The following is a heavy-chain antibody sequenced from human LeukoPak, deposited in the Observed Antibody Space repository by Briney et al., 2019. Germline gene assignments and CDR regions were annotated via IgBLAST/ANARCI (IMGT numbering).Heavy chain of an antibody. CDR2: TYTGGNS. V-gene: IGHV3-53*01. D-gene: IGHD3-22*01. CDR3: ARGGRGSAAVVAPRSFDI. CDR1: GFTVSSIH. Sequence: GSLRLSCAASGFTVSSIHMVWVRQAPGKGLEWVSVTYTGGNSYYADSVKGRFIISRGISKNTPYLQMNSLRAEDSALYYCARGGRGSAAVVAPRSFDIWGQGTMVTVSS. J-gene: IGHJ3*02.